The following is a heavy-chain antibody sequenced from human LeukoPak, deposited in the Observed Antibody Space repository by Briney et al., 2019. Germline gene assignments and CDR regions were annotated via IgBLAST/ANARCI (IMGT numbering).Heavy chain of an antibody. V-gene: IGHV3-21*01. Sequence: PGGSLRLSCAASGFTFSSYSMNWFRQAPGKGLEWVSSISSSSSYIYYADSVKGRFTISRDNAKNSLYLQMNSLRAEDTAVYYCARDSIGYDSSGYLFDYWGQGTLVTVSS. CDR2: ISSSSSYI. D-gene: IGHD3-22*01. CDR1: GFTFSSYS. CDR3: ARDSIGYDSSGYLFDY. J-gene: IGHJ4*02.